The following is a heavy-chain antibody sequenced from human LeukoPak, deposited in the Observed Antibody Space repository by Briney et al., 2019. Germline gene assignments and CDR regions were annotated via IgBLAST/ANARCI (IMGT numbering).Heavy chain of an antibody. CDR3: ARDWKTNSFDY. CDR2: ISSSGSTI. D-gene: IGHD1-1*01. Sequence: PGGSLRLSCAASGFAFSSYEMNWVRQAPGKGLEWVSYISSSGSTIYYADYVKGRFTISRDISKNTLYLQMDSLRAEDTAIYYCARDWKTNSFDYWGQGTLVTVSS. J-gene: IGHJ4*02. CDR1: GFAFSSYE. V-gene: IGHV3-48*03.